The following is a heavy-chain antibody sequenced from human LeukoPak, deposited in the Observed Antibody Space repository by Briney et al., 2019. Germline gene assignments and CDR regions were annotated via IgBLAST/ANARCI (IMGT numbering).Heavy chain of an antibody. Sequence: NPSETLSLTCTVSGGSISSYYWSWIRQPPGKGLEWIGYIYYSGSTNYNPSLKSRVTTSVDTSKNQFSLKLNSVTAADTAVYYCARGVSSGSYPPRYWGQGTLVTVSP. V-gene: IGHV4-59*01. CDR2: IYYSGST. D-gene: IGHD1-26*01. J-gene: IGHJ4*02. CDR1: GGSISSYY. CDR3: ARGVSSGSYPPRY.